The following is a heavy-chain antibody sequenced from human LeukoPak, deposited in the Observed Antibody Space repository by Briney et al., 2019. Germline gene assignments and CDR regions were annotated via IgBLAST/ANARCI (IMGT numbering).Heavy chain of an antibody. Sequence: PSQTLSLTCTVSGGSISSGDYYWSWIRQPPGKGLEWIGYIYYSGSTCYNPSLKSRVTISVDTSKNQFSLKLSSVTAADTAVYYCARVPFRSYYDSSGYCFDYWGQGTLVTVSS. CDR2: IYYSGST. V-gene: IGHV4-30-4*01. CDR1: GGSISSGDYY. D-gene: IGHD3-22*01. J-gene: IGHJ4*02. CDR3: ARVPFRSYYDSSGYCFDY.